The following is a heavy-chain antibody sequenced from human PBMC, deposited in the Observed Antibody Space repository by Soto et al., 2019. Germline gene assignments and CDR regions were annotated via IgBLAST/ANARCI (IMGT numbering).Heavy chain of an antibody. J-gene: IGHJ3*02. CDR3: AQGDVGSYGAFDI. D-gene: IGHD1-26*01. Sequence: QVQLVESGGGVVQPGRSLRLSCAASGFTFSNYGLHWVRQAPGKGLEWVAAISYDGSHTYYADSVKGRFTISRDVSKSTLYLQLNSLRPEDTAVYYCAQGDVGSYGAFDIWGQGTRLTVSS. CDR2: ISYDGSHT. CDR1: GFTFSNYG. V-gene: IGHV3-30*18.